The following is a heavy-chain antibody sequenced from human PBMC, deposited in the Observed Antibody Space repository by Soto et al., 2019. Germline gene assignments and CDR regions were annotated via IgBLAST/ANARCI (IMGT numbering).Heavy chain of an antibody. CDR3: AKDLGITIFDEDAFDI. Sequence: GGSLRLSCAASGFTFSSYAMSWVRQAPGKGLEWVSAISGSGGSTYYADSVKGRFTISRDNSKNTLYLQMNSLRAEDTAVYYCAKDLGITIFDEDAFDIWGQGTMVTVSS. V-gene: IGHV3-23*01. J-gene: IGHJ3*02. CDR2: ISGSGGST. CDR1: GFTFSSYA. D-gene: IGHD3-3*01.